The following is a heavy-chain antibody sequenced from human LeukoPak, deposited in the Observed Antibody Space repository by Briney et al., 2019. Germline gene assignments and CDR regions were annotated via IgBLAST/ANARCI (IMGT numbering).Heavy chain of an antibody. D-gene: IGHD6-13*01. V-gene: IGHV3-74*01. Sequence: GGSLRLSCAASGFTFSSYWMHWVRQAPGKGLVWVSRINSDGSSTSYADSVKGRFTISRDNAKNTLYLQMNSLRAEDTAVYYCARLCSSSWYGDYWGQGTLVTVSS. J-gene: IGHJ4*02. CDR1: GFTFSSYW. CDR3: ARLCSSSWYGDY. CDR2: INSDGSST.